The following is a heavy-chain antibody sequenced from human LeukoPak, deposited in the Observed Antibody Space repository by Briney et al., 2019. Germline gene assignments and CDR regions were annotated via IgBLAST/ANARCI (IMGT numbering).Heavy chain of an antibody. J-gene: IGHJ5*02. CDR2: MNPNSGNT. CDR1: GYTFTSYD. CDR3: ARGLTYCSGGSCYDNWFDP. Sequence: ASVKVSCKAPGYTFTSYDINWVRQATGQGLEWMGWMNPNSGNTGYAQKFQGRVTMTRNTSISTAYMELSSLRSEDTAVYYCARGLTYCSGGSCYDNWFDPWGQGTLVTVSS. V-gene: IGHV1-8*01. D-gene: IGHD2-15*01.